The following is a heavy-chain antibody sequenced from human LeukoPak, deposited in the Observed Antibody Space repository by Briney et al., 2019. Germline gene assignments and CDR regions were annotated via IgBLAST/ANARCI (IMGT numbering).Heavy chain of an antibody. CDR2: MNPNSGNT. CDR3: ARVPPVLLWFGEPNYGMDV. V-gene: IGHV1-8*01. CDR1: GYTFTSYD. J-gene: IGHJ6*02. D-gene: IGHD3-10*01. Sequence: GSSVKVSCKASGYTFTSYDINWVRQATGQGLEWMGWMNPNSGNTGYAQKFQGRVTMTRNTSISTAYMELSSLRSEDTAVYYCARVPPVLLWFGEPNYGMDVWGQGTTVTVSS.